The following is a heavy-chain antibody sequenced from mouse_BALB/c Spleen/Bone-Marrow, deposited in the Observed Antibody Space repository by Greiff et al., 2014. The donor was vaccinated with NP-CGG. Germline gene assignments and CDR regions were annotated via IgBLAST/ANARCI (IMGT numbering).Heavy chain of an antibody. J-gene: IGHJ3*01. D-gene: IGHD1-1*01. CDR2: IYPGNVNT. V-gene: IGHV1S56*01. CDR1: GYTFTSYY. Sequence: VQLQQSGPELVKPGASVRISCKASGYTFTSYYVHWVKQRPGQGLEWIGWIYPGNVNTKYNEKFKGKATLTADKSSSTAHMQLSRLTSEDSAVYFCARYYYSSSSFAYWGQGTLVTVSA. CDR3: ARYYYSSSSFAY.